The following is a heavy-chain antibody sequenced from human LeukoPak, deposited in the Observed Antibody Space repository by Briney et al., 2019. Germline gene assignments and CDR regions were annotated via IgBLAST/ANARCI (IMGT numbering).Heavy chain of an antibody. D-gene: IGHD6-6*01. CDR1: RYSFTSYW. Sequence: GESLKISCKGSRYSFTSYWIGWVRQMPGKGLEWMGILYPGDSDTRYSPSFQGQVTISADKSISTAYLQWSSLKASDTAMYYCARPQSIDINWFDPWGQGTLVTVSS. J-gene: IGHJ5*02. V-gene: IGHV5-51*01. CDR3: ARPQSIDINWFDP. CDR2: LYPGDSDT.